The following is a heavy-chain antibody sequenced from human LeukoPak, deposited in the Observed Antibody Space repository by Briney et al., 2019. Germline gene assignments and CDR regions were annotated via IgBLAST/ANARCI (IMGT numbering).Heavy chain of an antibody. CDR2: IYPGDADT. D-gene: IGHD3-10*01. V-gene: IGHV5-51*01. CDR1: GYTFTSYW. Sequence: GESVKISCKGSGYTFTSYWIGWVRQMPGKGLEWMGIIYPGDADTRYSPSFQGQVTISADKSISTAYLQWSSLKASDTAMYYCARFKDYYSSERFDYWGQGTLVTVSS. J-gene: IGHJ4*02. CDR3: ARFKDYYSSERFDY.